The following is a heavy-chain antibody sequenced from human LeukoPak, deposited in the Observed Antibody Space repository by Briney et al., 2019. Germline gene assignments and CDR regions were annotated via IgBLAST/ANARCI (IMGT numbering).Heavy chain of an antibody. CDR2: ILYDGSNK. J-gene: IGHJ4*02. CDR1: GFTFSSYA. V-gene: IGHV3-30-3*01. D-gene: IGHD6-19*01. Sequence: GGSLRLSCAASGFTFSSYAMHWVRQAPGKGLEWVAVILYDGSNKYYADSVKGRFTISRDNSKNTLYLQMNSLRAEDTAVYYCAREGIAVAGTMDYWGQGTLVTVSS. CDR3: AREGIAVAGTMDY.